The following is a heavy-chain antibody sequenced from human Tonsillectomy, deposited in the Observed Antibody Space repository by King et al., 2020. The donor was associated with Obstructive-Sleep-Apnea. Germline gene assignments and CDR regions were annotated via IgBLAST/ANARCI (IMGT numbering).Heavy chain of an antibody. D-gene: IGHD3-22*01. CDR2: IDPSDSYT. CDR3: ARRVRGDSSGYSSPHFDY. J-gene: IGHJ4*02. V-gene: IGHV5-10-1*03. Sequence: VQLVESGAGVKKPGESLRISCKGFGYSFTNYWINWVRQMPGEGLEWMGRIDPSDSYTNYSPSFQGHVTISADKSISTAYLQWSSLKASDTAIYYCARRVRGDSSGYSSPHFDYWGQGTLVTVSS. CDR1: GYSFTNYW.